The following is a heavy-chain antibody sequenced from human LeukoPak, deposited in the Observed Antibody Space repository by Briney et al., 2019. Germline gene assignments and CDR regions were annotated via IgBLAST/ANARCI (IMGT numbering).Heavy chain of an antibody. V-gene: IGHV3-7*01. CDR3: ARRLRYCSGGSCYSYYFDY. Sequence: PGGSLRLSCAASGFTFSSYWMSWVRQAPGKGLGWVANIKQDGSEKYYVDSVKGRFTISRDNAKNSLYLQMNSLRAEDTAVYYCARRLRYCSGGSCYSYYFDYWGQGTLVTVSS. CDR2: IKQDGSEK. D-gene: IGHD2-15*01. J-gene: IGHJ4*02. CDR1: GFTFSSYW.